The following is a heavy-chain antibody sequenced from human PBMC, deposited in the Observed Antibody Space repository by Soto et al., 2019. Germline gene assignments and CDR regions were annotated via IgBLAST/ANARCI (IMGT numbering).Heavy chain of an antibody. CDR3: TKEKSVMYSGYDAFDI. V-gene: IGHV3-48*03. Sequence: GGSLRLSCAASGFTFSSYEMDWVRQAPGKGLEWVAYISSSGTILYADSVEGRFTISRDNADNSLYLQMNSLRAEDTAVYYCTKEKSVMYSGYDAFDIWGRGTMVAVS. CDR2: ISSSGTI. J-gene: IGHJ3*02. D-gene: IGHD5-12*01. CDR1: GFTFSSYE.